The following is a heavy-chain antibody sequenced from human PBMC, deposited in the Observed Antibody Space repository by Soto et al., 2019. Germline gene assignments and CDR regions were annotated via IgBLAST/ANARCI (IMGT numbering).Heavy chain of an antibody. J-gene: IGHJ6*02. CDR3: ARVAGSGSYQYYYYYGMDV. CDR2: IIPILGIA. CDR1: GGTFSSYT. V-gene: IGHV1-69*02. Sequence: SVKVSCKASGGTFSSYTISWVRQAPGQGLEWMGRIIPILGIANYAQKFQGRVTITADKSTSTAYMELSSLRSEDTAVYYCARVAGSGSYQYYYYYGMDVWGRGTTVTVSS. D-gene: IGHD3-10*01.